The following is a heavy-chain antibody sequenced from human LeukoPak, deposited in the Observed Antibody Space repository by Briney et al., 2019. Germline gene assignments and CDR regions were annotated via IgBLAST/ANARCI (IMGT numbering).Heavy chain of an antibody. CDR1: GFTFSSYA. J-gene: IGHJ4*02. V-gene: IGHV3-23*01. D-gene: IGHD2-21*02. Sequence: GGSLRLSCAASGFTFSSYAMSWVRQAPGKGLEWVSAISGSGGSTYYADSVKGRFTISRDNSKNTVYLQMNSLRAEDTGVYYCARDRLEAVTDDDYFDYWGQGTLVTVSS. CDR2: ISGSGGST. CDR3: ARDRLEAVTDDDYFDY.